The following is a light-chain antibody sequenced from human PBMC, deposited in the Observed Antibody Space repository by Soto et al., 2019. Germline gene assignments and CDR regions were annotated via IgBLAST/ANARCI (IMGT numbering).Light chain of an antibody. V-gene: IGKV3-20*01. Sequence: EIVLTQSPGTLSLSPGERATLSCSASQSVSSTFLAWYQQKPGQAPRLLISGASSRATGIPDRFSGSGSGTEFTLTISRLEPEDFAVYYCQQYHDTGTFGQGTKV. J-gene: IGKJ1*01. CDR3: QQYHDTGT. CDR2: GAS. CDR1: QSVSSTF.